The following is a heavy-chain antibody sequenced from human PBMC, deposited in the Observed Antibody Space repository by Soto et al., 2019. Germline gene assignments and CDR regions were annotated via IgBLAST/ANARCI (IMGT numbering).Heavy chain of an antibody. V-gene: IGHV2-5*01. Sequence: SGPTLVNPTQTLTLTCTVSGFSFTTAGVAVGWIRQTPGGALEWLTLIYYNDDRRFSPSLKTRLTITGDTSKNQVVLSLTNADPGDTATYFCAHSDGGYEIIYFDFWGQGIPVTVSS. D-gene: IGHD5-12*01. CDR3: AHSDGGYEIIYFDF. J-gene: IGHJ4*02. CDR1: GFSFTTAGVA. CDR2: IYYNDDR.